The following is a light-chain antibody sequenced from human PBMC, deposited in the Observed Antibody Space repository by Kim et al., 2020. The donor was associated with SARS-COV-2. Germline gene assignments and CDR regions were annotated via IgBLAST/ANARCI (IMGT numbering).Light chain of an antibody. CDR1: SSNIGAGYD. CDR2: RNN. J-gene: IGLJ2*01. V-gene: IGLV1-40*01. Sequence: QRVTISCTGSSSNIGAGYDVHWYRQLLGTAPKLLIYRNNNRPSGVPDRFSGSKSGTSASLAITGLQAEDEADYYCQSYDSSLNVVVFGGGTQLTVL. CDR3: QSYDSSLNVVV.